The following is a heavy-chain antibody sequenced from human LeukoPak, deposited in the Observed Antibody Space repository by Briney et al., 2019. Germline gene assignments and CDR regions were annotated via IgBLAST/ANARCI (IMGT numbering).Heavy chain of an antibody. CDR3: ARDRGWQQFDY. V-gene: IGHV3-7*01. J-gene: IGHJ4*01. CDR2: IKADGTGK. Sequence: PGGSLRLSSVASGFTFSSPWMTWVRQAPGMGLERVANIKADGTGKYYVDSVRGRFSISRDNAKNSLYLELNSLRAEDTGVYFCARDRGWQQFDYWGQGTLVTVSS. CDR1: GFTFSSPW. D-gene: IGHD5-24*01.